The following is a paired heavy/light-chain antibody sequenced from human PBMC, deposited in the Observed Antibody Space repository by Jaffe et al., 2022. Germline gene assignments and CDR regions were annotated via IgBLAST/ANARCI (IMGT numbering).Heavy chain of an antibody. D-gene: IGHD2-2*01. Sequence: EVQLVESGGGLVQPGRSLRLSCAASGFTFGNYAMHWVRQVPGKGLEWVSGISWNSGSKDYADSVKGRFTISRDNAKNSLYLQMNSLRSDDTALYYCVKDDQRVVADASYFDSWGQGTLVTVSS. CDR3: VKDDQRVVADASYFDS. J-gene: IGHJ4*02. CDR2: ISWNSGSK. CDR1: GFTFGNYA. V-gene: IGHV3-9*01.
Light chain of an antibody. J-gene: IGLJ1*01. Sequence: QSALTQPASVSGSPGQSITISCTGTSSDVGGYDYVSWYQQHPGKAPKLLIYGVSNRPSGVSNRFSGSKSGNTASLTISGLQAEDEADYFCSSYLRNNYYVFGSGTKVTAL. CDR2: GVS. CDR3: SSYLRNNYYV. CDR1: SSDVGGYDY. V-gene: IGLV2-14*01.